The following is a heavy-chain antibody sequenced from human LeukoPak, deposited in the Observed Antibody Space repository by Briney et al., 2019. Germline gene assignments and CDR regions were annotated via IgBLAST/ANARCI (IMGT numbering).Heavy chain of an antibody. CDR1: GFNFKSYW. V-gene: IGHV3-74*01. Sequence: GGSLRPSCAASGFNFKSYWMHWVRQFPGKGLMWVSRISPDGSNTDYADSVKGRFTISRDNTKNTLYLQMNSLRAEDTAVYYFKRGKLENCNPSTRNPLHLDYWGQGTLVTVSA. CDR3: KRGKLENCNPSTRNPLHLDY. J-gene: IGHJ4*02. CDR2: ISPDGSNT. D-gene: IGHD2/OR15-2a*01.